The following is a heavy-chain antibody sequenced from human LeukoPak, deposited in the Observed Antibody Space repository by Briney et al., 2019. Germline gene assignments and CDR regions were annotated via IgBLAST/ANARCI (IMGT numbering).Heavy chain of an antibody. Sequence: SGTLSLTCAVSGGSISSSNWWSWVRQPPGKGLEWIGQIYHSGSTNYNPSLKSRVTISVDKSKNQFSLKLRSVTAADTAVYYCARPLSPGYCSGGSCYGRGAWFDRWGQGTLVAVSS. V-gene: IGHV4-4*02. D-gene: IGHD2-15*01. CDR3: ARPLSPGYCSGGSCYGRGAWFDR. CDR2: IYHSGST. J-gene: IGHJ5*02. CDR1: GGSISSSNW.